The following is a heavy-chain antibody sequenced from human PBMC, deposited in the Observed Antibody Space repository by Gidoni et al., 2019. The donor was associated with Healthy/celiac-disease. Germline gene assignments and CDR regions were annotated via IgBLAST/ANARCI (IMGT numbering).Heavy chain of an antibody. CDR2: INHSGST. V-gene: IGHV4-34*01. D-gene: IGHD3-3*01. CDR1: GGSFSGYY. CDR3: ARGLPGYYDFWSGYYTKGWFDP. J-gene: IGHJ5*02. Sequence: QVQLQQWGAGLLKPSETLSLTCAVYGGSFSGYYWSWIRQPPGKGLEWIGEINHSGSTHYNPSLKSRVTISVDTSKNQFSRKLSSVTAADTAVYYCARGLPGYYDFWSGYYTKGWFDPWGQGTLVTVSS.